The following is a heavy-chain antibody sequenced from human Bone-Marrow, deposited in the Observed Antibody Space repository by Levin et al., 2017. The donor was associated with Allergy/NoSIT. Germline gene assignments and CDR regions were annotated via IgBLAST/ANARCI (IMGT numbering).Heavy chain of an antibody. D-gene: IGHD7-27*01. CDR3: VRDGDPGVGIDY. V-gene: IGHV3-33*01. Sequence: QAGGSLRLSCAASGFIFSNHGMHWARQAPGQGLEWVALTDYYGSTKYYANSVKGRFTISRDNSKNTLYLQMDSLKAEDTALYYCVRDGDPGVGIDYWGQGTLVTVSS. CDR1: GFIFSNHG. J-gene: IGHJ4*02. CDR2: TDYYGSTK.